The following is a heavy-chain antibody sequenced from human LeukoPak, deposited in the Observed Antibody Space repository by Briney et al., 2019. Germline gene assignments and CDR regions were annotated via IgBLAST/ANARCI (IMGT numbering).Heavy chain of an antibody. V-gene: IGHV3-43*02. Sequence: GGSLRLSCAAPGFSFDDYAIHWVRQAPGKGLEWVSLICGDGGSTFYADSVKGRFTISRDNSKNTLYLQKSSLRSEDTALYYCARESHSSGWYDSWGQGTLVTVSS. CDR3: ARESHSSGWYDS. CDR2: ICGDGGST. D-gene: IGHD3-22*01. CDR1: GFSFDDYA. J-gene: IGHJ5*01.